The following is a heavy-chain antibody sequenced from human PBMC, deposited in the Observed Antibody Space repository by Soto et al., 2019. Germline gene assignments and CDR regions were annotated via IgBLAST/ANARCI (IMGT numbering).Heavy chain of an antibody. V-gene: IGHV4-34*01. CDR1: GGSFSGYY. CDR2: INHSGST. D-gene: IGHD6-25*01. J-gene: IGHJ5*02. Sequence: QVQLQQWGAGLLKPSETLSLTCAVYGGSFSGYYWSWIRQPPGKGLEWIGEINHSGSTNYNPPLNSRVTISVDTSKNQFSLKLSSVTAADTAVYYCARRSAAGPWGQGTLVTVAS. CDR3: ARRSAAGP.